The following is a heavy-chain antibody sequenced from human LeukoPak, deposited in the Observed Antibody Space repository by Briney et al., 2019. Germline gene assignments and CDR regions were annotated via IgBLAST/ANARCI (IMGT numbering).Heavy chain of an antibody. J-gene: IGHJ3*02. CDR2: ISYDGSDK. Sequence: PGGSLRLSCAASGFTFSIYGMHWVRQAPGKGLEWVAVISYDGSDKYYADSVKGRFTISRDNSKNTLYLQMNSLRAEGTAVYYCARDWPSGWQQLPDYDAVDIWGQGTMVTVSS. CDR3: ARDWPSGWQQLPDYDAVDI. D-gene: IGHD6-13*01. V-gene: IGHV3-30*03. CDR1: GFTFSIYG.